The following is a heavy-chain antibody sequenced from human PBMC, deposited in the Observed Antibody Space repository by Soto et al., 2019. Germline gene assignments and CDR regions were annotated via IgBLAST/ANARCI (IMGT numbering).Heavy chain of an antibody. CDR1: GYTFTGYY. CDR2: INPNSGGT. V-gene: IGHV1-2*04. CDR3: ARDLGIAVAANWFDP. D-gene: IGHD6-19*01. Sequence: ASVKVSCKASGYTFTGYYMHWVRQAPGQGLEWMGWINPNSGGTNYAQKFQGWVTMTRDTSINTAYMELSRLRSDDTAVYYCARDLGIAVAANWFDPWGQGTLVTVSS. J-gene: IGHJ5*02.